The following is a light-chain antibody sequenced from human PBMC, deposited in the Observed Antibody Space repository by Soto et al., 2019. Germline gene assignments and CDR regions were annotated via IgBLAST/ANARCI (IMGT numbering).Light chain of an antibody. CDR3: SSYAVTNIFV. CDR1: RSNIGSNT. CDR2: ANN. V-gene: IGLV1-44*01. Sequence: QSVVIQSPSASGTPGQRVTISCSGSRSNIGSNTVNWYQQVPGTAPRLLIYANNQRPSGVPDRFSGSKSGTSASLAIGGLQSEDEADYYCSSYAVTNIFVFGTGTKVTVL. J-gene: IGLJ1*01.